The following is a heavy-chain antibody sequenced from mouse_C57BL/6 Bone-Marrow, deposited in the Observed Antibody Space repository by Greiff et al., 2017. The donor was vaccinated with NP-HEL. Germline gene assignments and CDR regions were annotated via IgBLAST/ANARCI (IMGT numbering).Heavy chain of an antibody. V-gene: IGHV1-81*01. CDR2: IYPRSGNT. CDR1: GYTFTSYG. CDR3: ALLLRSHFDY. J-gene: IGHJ2*01. D-gene: IGHD1-1*01. Sequence: LEESGAELARPGASVKLSCKASGYTFTSYGISWVKQRTGQGLEWIGEIYPRSGNTYYNEKFKGKATLTADKSSSTAYMELRSLTSEDSAVYFCALLLRSHFDYWGQGTTLTVSS.